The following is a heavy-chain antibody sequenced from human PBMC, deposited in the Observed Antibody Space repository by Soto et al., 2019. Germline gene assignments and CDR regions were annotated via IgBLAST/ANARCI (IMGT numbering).Heavy chain of an antibody. CDR3: ARGRYYGSGSYYRPYYFDY. CDR2: IWYDGSNK. D-gene: IGHD3-10*01. Sequence: QVQLVESGGGVVQPGRSLRLSCAASGFTFSSYGMHWVRQAPGKGLEWVAVIWYDGSNKYYADSVKGRFTISRDNSKNARYLQMNSLRAEDTAVYYCARGRYYGSGSYYRPYYFDYWGQGTLVTVSS. CDR1: GFTFSSYG. J-gene: IGHJ4*02. V-gene: IGHV3-33*01.